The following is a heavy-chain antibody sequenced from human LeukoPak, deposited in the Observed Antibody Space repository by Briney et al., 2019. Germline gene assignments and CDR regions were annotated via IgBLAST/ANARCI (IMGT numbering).Heavy chain of an antibody. CDR1: GFTFSSYW. Sequence: GGSLRLSCAASGFTFSSYWMSWVRQAPGKGLEWVANIKQDGSAKYYVDSVKGRFTISRDNAKNSLYLQVDSLRAEDTVVYYCARHRCSNCGDYFDYWGQGTLVTVSS. J-gene: IGHJ4*02. CDR2: IKQDGSAK. D-gene: IGHD4-17*01. V-gene: IGHV3-7*03. CDR3: ARHRCSNCGDYFDY.